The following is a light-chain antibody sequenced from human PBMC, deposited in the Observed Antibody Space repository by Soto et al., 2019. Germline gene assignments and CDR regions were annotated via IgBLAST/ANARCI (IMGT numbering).Light chain of an antibody. CDR2: AAS. J-gene: IGKJ1*01. Sequence: DIQMTQSPSTLSASIGDTVTITCRASQGISSDLAWYQQNPGKAPKLLIYAASSFQSGLPSRFSGSGSGTEFTLTISSLQPDDFATYYCQQYNSYPWTFGQGTKVDI. CDR3: QQYNSYPWT. CDR1: QGISSD. V-gene: IGKV1-9*01.